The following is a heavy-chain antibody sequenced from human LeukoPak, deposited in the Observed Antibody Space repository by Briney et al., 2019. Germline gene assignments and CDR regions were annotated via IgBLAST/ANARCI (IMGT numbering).Heavy chain of an antibody. CDR1: GGSISSYY. J-gene: IGHJ4*02. CDR2: IYYSGST. Sequence: PSETLSLTCTVSGGSISSYYWSWIRQPPGKGLEWIGYIYYSGSTNYNPSLKSRVTISVDTSKNQFSLKLSSVTAADTAVYYCARVSSTAGVDYWGQGTPVTVSS. D-gene: IGHD2-8*02. V-gene: IGHV4-59*01. CDR3: ARVSSTAGVDY.